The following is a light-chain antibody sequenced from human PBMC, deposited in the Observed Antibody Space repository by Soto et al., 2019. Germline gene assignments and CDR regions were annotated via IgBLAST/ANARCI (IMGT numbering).Light chain of an antibody. V-gene: IGKV3-15*01. Sequence: EIVMTQSPATLSVSPRERATISCRASQSVSSNLAWYQQKPGQAPRLLIYGASTRATGIPARFSGSGSGTEFTLSISILQSEDFAVYYYQHYNFWPPWTFGQGTKVDIK. J-gene: IGKJ1*01. CDR3: QHYNFWPPWT. CDR2: GAS. CDR1: QSVSSN.